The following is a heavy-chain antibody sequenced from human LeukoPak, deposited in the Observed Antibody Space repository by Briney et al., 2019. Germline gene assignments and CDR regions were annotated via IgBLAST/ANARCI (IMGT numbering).Heavy chain of an antibody. CDR3: ARASDTAMVSWLDP. Sequence: PSETLSLTCTVSGGSISSYYWSWIRQPAGKGLEWIGRIYTSGSTNYNPSLKSRVTMSVDTSKNQFSLKLSSVTAADTAVYYCARASDTAMVSWLDPWGQGTLVTVSS. D-gene: IGHD5-18*01. V-gene: IGHV4-4*07. J-gene: IGHJ5*02. CDR2: IYTSGST. CDR1: GGSISSYY.